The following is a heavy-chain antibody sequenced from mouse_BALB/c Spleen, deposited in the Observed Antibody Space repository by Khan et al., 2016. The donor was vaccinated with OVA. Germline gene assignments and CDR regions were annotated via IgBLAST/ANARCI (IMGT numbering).Heavy chain of an antibody. D-gene: IGHD2-4*01. CDR3: ARDYYDYDHAMDY. CDR2: VNPKNGGA. CDR1: GYSFTGYY. V-gene: IGHV1-26*01. J-gene: IGHJ4*01. Sequence: VHVKQSGPDLVKPGASVKISCKASGYSFTGYYMHWVKQSHGKSLEWIGRVNPKNGGASYNQKFKDKAILTVDKSSSTAYMEVRSLTPEDSAVYYCARDYYDYDHAMDYWGQGTSVTVSS.